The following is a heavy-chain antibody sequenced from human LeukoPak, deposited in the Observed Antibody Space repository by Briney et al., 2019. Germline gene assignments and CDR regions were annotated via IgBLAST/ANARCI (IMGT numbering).Heavy chain of an antibody. J-gene: IGHJ5*02. CDR1: GFTFSSYS. Sequence: PGGSLRLSCAASGFTFSSYSMNWVRQAPGKGLEWVSSISSSSSYIYYADSVKGRFTISRDNAKNSLYLQMNSLRAEDTAVYYCARDRSPYGSGKEGFDPWGQGTLVTVSS. V-gene: IGHV3-21*01. CDR2: ISSSSSYI. CDR3: ARDRSPYGSGKEGFDP. D-gene: IGHD3-10*01.